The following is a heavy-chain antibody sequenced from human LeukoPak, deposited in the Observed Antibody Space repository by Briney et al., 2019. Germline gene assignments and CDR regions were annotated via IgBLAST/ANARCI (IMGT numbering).Heavy chain of an antibody. D-gene: IGHD6-13*01. V-gene: IGHV3-23*01. CDR2: IGASGDNT. Sequence: PGGSLRLSCAASGFTFGSYAMTWVRQAPGKGLGWVSSIGASGDNTYYADSVKGRFAISRDNSKDTLYLQMNSLRAEDTAIYYCAKSAAATTAWFDPWGQGTLVTVS. CDR3: AKSAAATTAWFDP. J-gene: IGHJ5*02. CDR1: GFTFGSYA.